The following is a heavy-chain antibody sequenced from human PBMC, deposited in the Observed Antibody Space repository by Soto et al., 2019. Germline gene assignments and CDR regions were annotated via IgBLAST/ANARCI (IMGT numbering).Heavy chain of an antibody. D-gene: IGHD2-15*01. V-gene: IGHV3-23*01. CDR2: ISGSGGNT. J-gene: IGHJ4*02. CDR3: AKVPRYCSGGSCYGGYFDY. Sequence: PGGSLRLSCAASGFTFCSYAMSWVRQAPGKGLEWVSAISGSGGNTYYSDSVKGRFTISRDNSRNTLYLQMNSLRADDTAVYYCAKVPRYCSGGSCYGGYFDYWGQGTLVTVSS. CDR1: GFTFCSYA.